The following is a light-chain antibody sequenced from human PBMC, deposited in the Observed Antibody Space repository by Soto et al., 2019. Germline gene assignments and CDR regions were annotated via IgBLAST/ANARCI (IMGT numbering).Light chain of an antibody. J-gene: IGKJ1*01. V-gene: IGKV3-20*01. Sequence: VMTQTPLSLSVAPGQPASISCKSSQSLLHITGETFLFWYLQKPGQAPRLLIYGASSRATGIPDRFSGSGSGTDFTLTISRLEPEDFAVYYCQQYGSSPPTFGQGTKVDIK. CDR2: GAS. CDR1: QSLLHITGET. CDR3: QQYGSSPPT.